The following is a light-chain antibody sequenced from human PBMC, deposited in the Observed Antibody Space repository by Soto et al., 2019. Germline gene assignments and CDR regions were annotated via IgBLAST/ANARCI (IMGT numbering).Light chain of an antibody. CDR2: LAS. CDR1: QGIGND. V-gene: IGKV1-17*02. CDR3: VKHKTYPLN. J-gene: IGKJ4*01. Sequence: DIQMTHSPSSLSASVFDRVTITFRSSQGIGNDLALYQQKPGKAPQLLIYLASTLQTGDPSRFSGGGSGTEFTLAISNLQAEDFATYYCVKHKTYPLNFGGGTKVDIK.